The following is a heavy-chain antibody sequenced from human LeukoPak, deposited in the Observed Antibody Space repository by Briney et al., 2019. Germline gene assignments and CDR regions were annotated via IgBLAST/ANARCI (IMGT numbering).Heavy chain of an antibody. V-gene: IGHV1-69*13. D-gene: IGHD3-10*01. J-gene: IGHJ4*02. Sequence: SVKVSCKASGGTFSSYGISWVRQAPGQGLEWMGGIIPSFGTANYAQKFQGKVTITADESTSTAYMELSSLRSEGTAVYYCARLSTGGYYYGSGFDYWGQGTLVTVSS. CDR2: IIPSFGTA. CDR3: ARLSTGGYYYGSGFDY. CDR1: GGTFSSYG.